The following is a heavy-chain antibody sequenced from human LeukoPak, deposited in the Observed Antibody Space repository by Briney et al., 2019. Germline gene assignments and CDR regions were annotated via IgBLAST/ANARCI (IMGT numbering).Heavy chain of an antibody. CDR1: GGSISSNTYY. CDR3: ARGRGSLESGSYYYGMDV. Sequence: SETLSLTCSVSGGSISSNTYYWVWIRQPPGKGLEWIGSIFYSGRTYYNPSLKSRVTISVDTSKNQFSLKLSSVTAADTAVYYCARGRGSLESGSYYYGMDVWGQGTTVTVSS. CDR2: IFYSGRT. D-gene: IGHD1-1*01. V-gene: IGHV4-39*07. J-gene: IGHJ6*02.